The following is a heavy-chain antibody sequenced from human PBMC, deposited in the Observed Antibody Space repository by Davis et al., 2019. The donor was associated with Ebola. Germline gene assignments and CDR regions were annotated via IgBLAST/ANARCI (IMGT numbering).Heavy chain of an antibody. CDR1: GFTFSGYY. J-gene: IGHJ4*02. Sequence: GESLKISCAASGFTFSGYYMSWLRQAPGKGLEWVSHINSRGSAIDYADSVKGRFTISRDNAENSLYLQMNSLRTEDTAIYYCARDGMATIHYFDLWGQGTLVTVSS. D-gene: IGHD5-24*01. V-gene: IGHV3-11*01. CDR2: INSRGSAI. CDR3: ARDGMATIHYFDL.